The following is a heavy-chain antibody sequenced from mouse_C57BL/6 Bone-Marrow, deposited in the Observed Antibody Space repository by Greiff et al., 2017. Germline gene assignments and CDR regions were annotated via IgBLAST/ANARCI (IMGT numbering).Heavy chain of an antibody. Sequence: SGAELVRPGASVKLSCTASGFNIKDDYMHWVKQRPEQGLEWIGWIDPENGDTEYASKFQGKATITADTSSNTAYLQLSSLTSEDTAVYYCTTRSTPLSGFAYWGQGTLVTVSA. J-gene: IGHJ3*01. V-gene: IGHV14-4*01. CDR2: IDPENGDT. D-gene: IGHD2-1*01. CDR3: TTRSTPLSGFAY. CDR1: GFNIKDDY.